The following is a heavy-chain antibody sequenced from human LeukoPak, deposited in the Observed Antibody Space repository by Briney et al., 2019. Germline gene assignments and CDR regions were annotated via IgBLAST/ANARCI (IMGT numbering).Heavy chain of an antibody. J-gene: IGHJ3*02. D-gene: IGHD2-2*01. CDR1: GFTFSSYD. CDR3: AKLVVPADGDALDI. Sequence: GGSLRLSCGASGFTFSSYDMHWVRRAPGKGLEWVAGIRYDGRHTYHADSVKGRFTISRDNSKNTLYLQMNSLRAEDTAVYYCAKLVVPADGDALDIWGQGTMVTVSS. V-gene: IGHV3-30*18. CDR2: IRYDGRHT.